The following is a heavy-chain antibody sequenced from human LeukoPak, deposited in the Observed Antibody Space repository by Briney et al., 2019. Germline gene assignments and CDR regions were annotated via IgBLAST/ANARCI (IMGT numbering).Heavy chain of an antibody. J-gene: IGHJ6*03. CDR1: GLTFSTYW. CDR3: TRDASYYYYYYMDV. V-gene: IGHV3-7*03. CDR2: MNQDGSER. Sequence: GGSLRLSCAASGLTFSTYWMSWVRQAPGKGLEWVANMNQDGSERNFVGSVKGRFTISKDNAKNSLWRQMDSLRSRAQAMYSCTRDASYYYYYYMDVCSKGTTVTVSS.